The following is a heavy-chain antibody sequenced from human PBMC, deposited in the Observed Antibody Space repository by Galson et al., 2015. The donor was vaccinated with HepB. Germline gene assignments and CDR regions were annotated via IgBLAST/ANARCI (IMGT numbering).Heavy chain of an antibody. CDR3: ARRGEQGAYDL. CDR2: INTSGTS. V-gene: IGHV4-4*07. J-gene: IGHJ3*01. Sequence: SETLSLTCTVSGGSISTNYWSWIRQPAGKGLEWIGRINTSGTSNYNPSLKSRFALSLDTSNNQISLNLRSVTAAYTAMYYCARRGEQGAYDLWGQGTMVTVSS. CDR1: GGSISTNY. D-gene: IGHD6-13*01.